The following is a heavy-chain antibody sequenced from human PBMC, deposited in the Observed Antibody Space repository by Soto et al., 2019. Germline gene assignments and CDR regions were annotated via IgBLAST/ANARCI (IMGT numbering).Heavy chain of an antibody. CDR3: ARYSSGYYFNAENWFDP. CDR1: GFTFSSYS. V-gene: IGHV3-21*01. J-gene: IGHJ5*02. CDR2: ISSSGSYI. D-gene: IGHD3-22*01. Sequence: PGGSLRLSCAASGFTFSSYSMNWVRQAPGKGLEWVSSISSSGSYIYYADSVKGRFTISRDNAKNSLYLQMNSLRAEDTAVYYCARYSSGYYFNAENWFDPWGQGTLVTVSS.